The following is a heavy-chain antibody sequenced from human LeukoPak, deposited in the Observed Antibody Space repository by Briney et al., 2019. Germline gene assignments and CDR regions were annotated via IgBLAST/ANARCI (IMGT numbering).Heavy chain of an antibody. CDR3: ADLHDSSGYHTRGY. CDR1: GLTFSSYA. V-gene: IGHV3-30*14. Sequence: GRSLRLSCAASGLTFSSYAMHWVRQAPGKGLEWVAVISYDGSNKYYADSVKGRFTISRDNSKNTMYLQMNSLRAEDTAVYYCADLHDSSGYHTRGYWGQGTLVTVSS. D-gene: IGHD3-22*01. CDR2: ISYDGSNK. J-gene: IGHJ4*02.